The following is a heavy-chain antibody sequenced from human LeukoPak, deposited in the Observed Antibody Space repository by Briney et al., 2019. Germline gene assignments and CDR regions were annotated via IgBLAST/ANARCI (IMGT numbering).Heavy chain of an antibody. J-gene: IGHJ3*02. CDR3: ASGNTGYDRDSFDI. CDR1: GGSISSGGYS. D-gene: IGHD5-12*01. V-gene: IGHV4-30-2*01. CDR2: IYHSGST. Sequence: KPSQTLSLTCAVSGGSISSGGYSWSWVRQPPGEGLEWVGYIYHSGSTYYNPSLQSRVTISLDRSKNQFSLKLSSMTAADTAVYYCASGNTGYDRDSFDIWGQGTMVTVSS.